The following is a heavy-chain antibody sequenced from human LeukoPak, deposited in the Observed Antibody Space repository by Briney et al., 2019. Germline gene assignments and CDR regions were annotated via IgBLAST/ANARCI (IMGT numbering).Heavy chain of an antibody. CDR1: GGSFSGYY. Sequence: NPSETLSLTCAVYGGSFSGYYWSWIRQPPGKGLEWIGETNHSGSTNYNPSLKSRVTISVDTSKNQFSLKLSSVTAADTAVYYCARGVLRTVSDAEYFQHWGQGTLVTVSS. D-gene: IGHD2/OR15-2a*01. CDR3: ARGVLRTVSDAEYFQH. V-gene: IGHV4-34*01. J-gene: IGHJ1*01. CDR2: TNHSGST.